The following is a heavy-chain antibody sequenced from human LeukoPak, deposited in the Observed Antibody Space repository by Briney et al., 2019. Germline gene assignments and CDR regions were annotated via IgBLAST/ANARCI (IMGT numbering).Heavy chain of an antibody. CDR3: ARAYYHASGGAFGMDV. D-gene: IGHD3-10*01. V-gene: IGHV3-33*01. Sequence: GGSLRLSCAASGFTFSSYGMHWVRQAPGKGLEWVALIWIDGNKKDYVDSVKGRFTISRDNSKKTLYLQMNSLRAEDTALYYCARAYYHASGGAFGMDVWGQGTTVTVSS. CDR2: IWIDGNKK. CDR1: GFTFSSYG. J-gene: IGHJ6*02.